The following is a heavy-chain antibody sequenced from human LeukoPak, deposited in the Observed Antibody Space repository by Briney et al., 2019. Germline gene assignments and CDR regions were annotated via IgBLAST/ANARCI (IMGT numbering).Heavy chain of an antibody. Sequence: TGGSLRLSCAASGFTFSDYYMSWIRQTPVKVLEWVSYISSSGSTIYYADSVKGRFTISRDNAKNSLYRQMNSLRAEDTAVYYCARIPYYDFWSGYYHDYWGQGTLVTVSS. CDR3: ARIPYYDFWSGYYHDY. V-gene: IGHV3-11*01. CDR1: GFTFSDYY. CDR2: ISSSGSTI. D-gene: IGHD3-3*01. J-gene: IGHJ4*02.